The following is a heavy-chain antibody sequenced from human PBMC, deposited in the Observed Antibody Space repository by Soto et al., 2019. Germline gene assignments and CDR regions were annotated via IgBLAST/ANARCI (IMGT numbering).Heavy chain of an antibody. J-gene: IGHJ4*02. CDR1: GYRFARYW. V-gene: IGHV5-10-1*01. CDR2: IDPSDSQT. CDR3: ARQIYDSDTGPNFQYYFDS. D-gene: IGHD3-22*01. Sequence: VESLTVSCKESGYRFARYWITWVLQKPGKGLAWMGRIDPSDSQTYYSPSFRGHVTISVTKSITTVFLQWSSLRASDTAMYYCARQIYDSDTGPNFQYYFDSWGQGTTFTVSS.